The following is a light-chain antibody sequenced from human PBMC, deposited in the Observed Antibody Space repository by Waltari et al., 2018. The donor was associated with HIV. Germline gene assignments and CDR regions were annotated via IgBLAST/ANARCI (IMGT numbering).Light chain of an antibody. CDR2: GGTGGIVG. CDR3: GADHGSGNNFVSVL. CDR1: SGYDHYV. V-gene: IGLV9-49*02. J-gene: IGLJ2*01. Sequence: QPIPTQPPSASASRGDSVTPTCTLSSGYDHYVVTWYQQRPRLGPHCVMRGGTGGIVGSKGDGIPDRFSVLGSGLNRYLTIKNVQEEDESVYHCGADHGSGNNFVSVLFGGGTKLTVL.